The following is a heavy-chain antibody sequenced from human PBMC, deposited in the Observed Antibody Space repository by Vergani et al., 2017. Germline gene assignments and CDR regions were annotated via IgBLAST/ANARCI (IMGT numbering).Heavy chain of an antibody. CDR2: IFSNDEK. V-gene: IGHV2-26*01. D-gene: IGHD7-27*01. CDR1: GFSLSNASMG. J-gene: IGHJ4*02. Sequence: QVTLKESGPVLVKPTETLTLTCTVSGFSLSNASMGVSWIRQPPGKALEWLAHIFSNDEKSYSTSLKSRLTISKDTSKSQVVLTMTNMDPVDTATYYCARIRAIWELMSRARRYYLDYWGQGTLVTVSS. CDR3: ARIRAIWELMSRARRYYLDY.